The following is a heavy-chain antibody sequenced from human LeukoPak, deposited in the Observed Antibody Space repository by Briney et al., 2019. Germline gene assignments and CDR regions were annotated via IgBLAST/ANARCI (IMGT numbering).Heavy chain of an antibody. CDR3: ARIFMVATSDMDV. J-gene: IGHJ6*03. D-gene: IGHD5-12*01. CDR1: GYTFTSYD. CDR2: MNPNRGNT. Sequence: ASVKVSCKASGYTFTSYDSNWVRQATGQGLEGMGWMNPNRGNTGYAQKFQGRVTITRNTSISTAYMELSGLRSEDTAVYYCARIFMVATSDMDVWGKGTTVTVSS. V-gene: IGHV1-8*03.